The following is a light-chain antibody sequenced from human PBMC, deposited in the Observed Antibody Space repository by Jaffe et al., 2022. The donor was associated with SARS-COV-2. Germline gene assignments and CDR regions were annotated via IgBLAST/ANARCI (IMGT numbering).Light chain of an antibody. J-gene: IGKJ3*01. Sequence: DIQMTQSPTSLSASVGDRVIITCRASQNINRFLNWYQQKPGGVPRLLIYDSFRLQSGVPSRFSGSESGTDFTLTISSLQPEDLGTYYCQQNNAIPFTFGPGTKVDVK. V-gene: IGKV1-39*01. CDR3: QQNNAIPFT. CDR2: DSF. CDR1: QNINRF.